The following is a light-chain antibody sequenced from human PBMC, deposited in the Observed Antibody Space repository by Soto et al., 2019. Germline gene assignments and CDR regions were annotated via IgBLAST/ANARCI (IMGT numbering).Light chain of an antibody. CDR1: QSISSW. Sequence: DIQMTQSPSTLSASVGDRATITCRASQSISSWLAWYQQKPGKAPKLLIYKASSLESGVPSRFSGSGSGTEFTLTISSLQPDYFATYYCQQYNSCPWTVGQGTKVEIK. V-gene: IGKV1-5*03. J-gene: IGKJ1*01. CDR3: QQYNSCPWT. CDR2: KAS.